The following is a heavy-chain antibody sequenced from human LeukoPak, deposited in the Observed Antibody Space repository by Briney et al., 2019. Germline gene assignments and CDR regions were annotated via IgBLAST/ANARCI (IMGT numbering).Heavy chain of an antibody. V-gene: IGHV3-21*01. CDR1: GFTFSSYS. Sequence: GGSLRLSCAASGFTFSSYSMNWVRQAPGKGLEWVSSISSSSSYIYYADSVKGRFTISRDNAKNSLYLQMNSLRAEDTAVYYCAKGPLRLYGRVTVSAFDIWGQGTMVTVSS. J-gene: IGHJ3*02. CDR3: AKGPLRLYGRVTVSAFDI. D-gene: IGHD4-17*01. CDR2: ISSSSSYI.